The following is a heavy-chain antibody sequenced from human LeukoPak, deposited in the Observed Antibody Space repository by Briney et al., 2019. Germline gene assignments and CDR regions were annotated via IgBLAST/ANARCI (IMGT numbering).Heavy chain of an antibody. J-gene: IGHJ3*02. V-gene: IGHV3-21*01. Sequence: PGGSLRLSCAASGFTFSTYAMNWVRQAPGKGLEWVSSITGSGTYIFYADSVKGRFTISRDNAKNSLYLQMNTLRAEDTAVYYCARVSAEDAFDIWGQGTMVTVSS. CDR3: ARVSAEDAFDI. CDR1: GFTFSTYA. CDR2: ITGSGTYI. D-gene: IGHD6-25*01.